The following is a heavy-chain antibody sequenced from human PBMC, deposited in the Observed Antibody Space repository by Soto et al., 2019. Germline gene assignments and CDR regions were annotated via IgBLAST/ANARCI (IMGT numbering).Heavy chain of an antibody. D-gene: IGHD2-15*01. CDR2: IIPIFGTA. CDR1: GGTFSSYA. Sequence: QVQLVQSGAEVKKPGSSVKVSCKASGGTFSSYAISWVRQAPRQGLEWMGGIIPIFGTANYAQKFQGRVTITADKSTSTAYVELSSLRSEDTAVYYCASGLGYCSGGSCYIPPVFDYWAQGTLVTVSS. J-gene: IGHJ4*02. CDR3: ASGLGYCSGGSCYIPPVFDY. V-gene: IGHV1-69*06.